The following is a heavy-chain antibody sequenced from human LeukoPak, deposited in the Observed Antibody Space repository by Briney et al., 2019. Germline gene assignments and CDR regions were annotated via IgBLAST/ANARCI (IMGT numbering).Heavy chain of an antibody. Sequence: GGSLRLSCAASGFTFSSYGMHWVRQAPGKGLEWVAVIWYDGSNKYYADSVKGRFTISRDNSKNTLYLQMNSLRAEDTAVYYCARGKKWFGYDGRFDYWGQGTLVTVSS. CDR1: GFTFSSYG. CDR2: IWYDGSNK. V-gene: IGHV3-33*01. CDR3: ARGKKWFGYDGRFDY. J-gene: IGHJ4*02. D-gene: IGHD3-10*01.